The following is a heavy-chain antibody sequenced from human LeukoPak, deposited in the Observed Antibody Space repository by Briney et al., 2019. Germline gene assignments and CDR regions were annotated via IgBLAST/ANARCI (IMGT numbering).Heavy chain of an antibody. Sequence: SQTLSLTCTVSGGSISSGDYYWSWIRQPPGKGLEWIGSIYYSGSTYYNPSLKSRVTISVDTSKNQFSLKLSSVTAADTAVYYCARLWLRLYYMDVWGKGTTVTVSS. D-gene: IGHD5-12*01. J-gene: IGHJ6*03. CDR3: ARLWLRLYYMDV. V-gene: IGHV4-39*01. CDR2: IYYSGST. CDR1: GGSISSGDYY.